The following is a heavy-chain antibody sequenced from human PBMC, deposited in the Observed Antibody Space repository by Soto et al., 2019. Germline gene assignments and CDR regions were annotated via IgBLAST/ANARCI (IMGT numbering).Heavy chain of an antibody. J-gene: IGHJ4*02. CDR2: ISGSGGGT. D-gene: IGHD3-9*01. V-gene: IGHV3-23*01. CDR1: GFTFSSYA. Sequence: EMELLESGGGLVQPGGSLRLSCEASGFTFSSYAMSWVRQAPGQGLEWVSDISGSGGGTYYAASVRGRFTISRDNSKNTVYLQMNSLRAEDTAVYCCARIVEHHVMLTFEELDYWGQGTLVTVTS. CDR3: ARIVEHHVMLTFEELDY.